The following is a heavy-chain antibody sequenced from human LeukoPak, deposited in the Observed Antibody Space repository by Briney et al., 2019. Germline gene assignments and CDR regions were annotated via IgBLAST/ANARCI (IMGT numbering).Heavy chain of an antibody. CDR3: ARVASSGGADY. J-gene: IGHJ4*02. V-gene: IGHV4-59*01. Sequence: SETLSLTCTVCGCSISSYYWSWMRQPPGKGLEWIGYIYYSGSTNYNPSLKSRVTISVDTSKSQFSLKLSSVTAADTSVYYCARVASSGGADYWGQGTLVTVSS. CDR1: GCSISSYY. D-gene: IGHD3-16*01. CDR2: IYYSGST.